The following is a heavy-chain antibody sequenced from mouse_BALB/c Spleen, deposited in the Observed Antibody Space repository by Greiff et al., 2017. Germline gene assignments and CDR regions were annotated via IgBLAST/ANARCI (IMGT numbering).Heavy chain of an antibody. D-gene: IGHD4-1*01. V-gene: IGHV7-3*02. CDR3: ARDNLGRGFAY. CDR2: IRNKANGYTT. Sequence: EVKLEESGGGLVQPGGSLRLSCATSGFTFTDYYMSWVRQPPGKALEWLGFIRNKANGYTTEYSASVKGRFTISRDNSQSILYLQMNTLRAEDSATYYCARDNLGRGFAYWGQGTLVTVSA. J-gene: IGHJ3*01. CDR1: GFTFTDYY.